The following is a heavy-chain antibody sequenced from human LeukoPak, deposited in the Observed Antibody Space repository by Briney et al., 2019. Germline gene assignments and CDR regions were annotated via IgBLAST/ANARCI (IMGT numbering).Heavy chain of an antibody. CDR1: GFTFGDYA. Sequence: PGGSLRLSCTTSGFTFGDYAMSWVRQAPGKGLEWVGFIRTKADGGTPEYAASVKGRFTISRDDFKSIAYLQVNSLKTEDTAVYFCSGTSYVWGSYRSLDFWGQGTLVTVSS. V-gene: IGHV3-49*04. J-gene: IGHJ4*02. D-gene: IGHD3-16*02. CDR3: SGTSYVWGSYRSLDF. CDR2: IRTKADGGTP.